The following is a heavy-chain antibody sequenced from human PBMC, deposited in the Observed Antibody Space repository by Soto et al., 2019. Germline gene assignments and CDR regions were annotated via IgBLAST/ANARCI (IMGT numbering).Heavy chain of an antibody. V-gene: IGHV3-30*18. Sequence: GGSLRLSCAASGFTFSSYGMHWVRQAPGKGLEWVAVISYDGSNKYYADSVKGRFTISRDNSKNTLYLQMNSLRAEDTAVYYCAKDHITGTTCWFDPWGQGTLVTVSS. J-gene: IGHJ5*02. CDR2: ISYDGSNK. CDR3: AKDHITGTTCWFDP. CDR1: GFTFSSYG. D-gene: IGHD1-7*01.